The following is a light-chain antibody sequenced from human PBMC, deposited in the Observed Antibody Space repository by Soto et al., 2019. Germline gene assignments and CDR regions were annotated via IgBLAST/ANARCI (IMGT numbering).Light chain of an antibody. J-gene: IGLJ2*01. CDR2: DVS. V-gene: IGLV2-14*01. Sequence: QSALTQAASVSGSPGQSITISCTGTSSDVGGYNYVSWYQQHPGKAPKLMIHDVSNRPSGVSNRFSGSKSGNTASLTISGLQAEDEADYYCSSYTSTSTVVFGGGTKLTVL. CDR1: SSDVGGYNY. CDR3: SSYTSTSTVV.